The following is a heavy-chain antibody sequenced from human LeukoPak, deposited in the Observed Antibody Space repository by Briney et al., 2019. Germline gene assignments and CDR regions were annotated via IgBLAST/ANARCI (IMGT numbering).Heavy chain of an antibody. CDR3: ARVVRDDRGWYHFDS. V-gene: IGHV3-13*04. J-gene: IGHJ4*02. Sequence: GGSLRLSRAASGFTFSRYDMHWVRQAPGEGLEWVSGVTTAGDTYYPASVKGRFTISRENAKNSFFLQMNSLRAGDTAVYYCARVVRDDRGWYHFDSWGQGSLVTVSS. CDR1: GFTFSRYD. CDR2: VTTAGDT. D-gene: IGHD6-19*01.